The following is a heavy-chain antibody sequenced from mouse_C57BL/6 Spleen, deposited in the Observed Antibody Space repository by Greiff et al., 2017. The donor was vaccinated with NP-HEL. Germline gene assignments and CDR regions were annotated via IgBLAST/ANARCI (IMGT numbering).Heavy chain of an antibody. CDR3: ARGVGRGYFDV. J-gene: IGHJ1*03. CDR2: IDPSDSYT. Sequence: QVQLQQPGAELVMPGASVKLSCKASGYTFTSYWMHWVKQRPGQGLEWIGEIDPSDSYTNYNQKFKGKSTLTVYKSSSTAYMQLSSLTSEDSAVYYCARGVGRGYFDVWGTGTTVTVSS. D-gene: IGHD4-1*01. V-gene: IGHV1-69*01. CDR1: GYTFTSYW.